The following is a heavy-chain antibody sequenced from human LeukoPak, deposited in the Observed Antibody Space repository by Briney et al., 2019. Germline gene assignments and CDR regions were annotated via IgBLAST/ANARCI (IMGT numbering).Heavy chain of an antibody. CDR1: GGSISSSSYY. D-gene: IGHD6-13*01. CDR3: ARDIAAGGYVDY. J-gene: IGHJ4*02. Sequence: SETLSLTCTVSGGSISSSSYYWSWIRQPPGKGLEWIGYIYYSGSTNYNPSLKSRVTISVDTSKNQFSLKLSSVTAADTAVYYCARDIAAGGYVDYWGQGTLVTVSS. CDR2: IYYSGST. V-gene: IGHV4-61*01.